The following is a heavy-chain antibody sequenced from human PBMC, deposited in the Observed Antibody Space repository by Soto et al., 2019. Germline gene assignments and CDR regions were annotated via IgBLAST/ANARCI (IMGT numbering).Heavy chain of an antibody. V-gene: IGHV1-2*02. CDR1: GYNFRDYY. CDR3: ARSGDRRNSPAWIEP. CDR2: IIPNNGDT. D-gene: IGHD1-26*01. J-gene: IGHJ5*02. Sequence: QVQLVQSGAEVKKPGASVKVSCRASGYNFRDYYLHWVRQAPGAGLEWMGSIIPNNGDTHYAQRLQGRVSLTTDTCLDAAYMEIDGVRLEERAIYLWARSGDRRNSPAWIEPGGQGALVTVSS.